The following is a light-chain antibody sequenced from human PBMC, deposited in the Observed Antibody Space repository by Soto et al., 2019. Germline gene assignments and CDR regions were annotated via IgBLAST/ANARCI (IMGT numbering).Light chain of an antibody. CDR3: QQYYTTPIT. V-gene: IGKV4-1*01. CDR2: WAS. J-gene: IGKJ2*01. CDR1: QSVLYSSNNKNY. Sequence: DIVMSQSPDSLTVSLGERATINCKSSQSVLYSSNNKNYLAWYQQKPGQPPKILVYWASTRESGVPDRFSGSGSGTDFTLTINNLQADDVAVYYCQQYYTTPITFGQGTKLEI.